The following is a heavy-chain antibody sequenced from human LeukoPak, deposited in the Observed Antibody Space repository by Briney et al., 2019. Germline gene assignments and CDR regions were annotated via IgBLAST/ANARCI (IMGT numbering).Heavy chain of an antibody. CDR3: ASNNYDFWSGTVDY. D-gene: IGHD3-3*01. Sequence: SETLSLTCAVYGGSFSGYYWSWIRQPPGKGLEWIGEINHSGSTNYNPSLKSRVTISVDTSKNQFSLKLSSVTAADTAVYYCASNNYDFWSGTVDYWGQGTLVTVSS. V-gene: IGHV4-34*01. CDR2: INHSGST. CDR1: GGSFSGYY. J-gene: IGHJ4*02.